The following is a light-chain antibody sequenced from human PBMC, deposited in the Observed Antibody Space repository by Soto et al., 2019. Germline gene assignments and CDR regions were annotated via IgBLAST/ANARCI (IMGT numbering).Light chain of an antibody. Sequence: QSVLTQPASVSGSPGQSITISCTGTSSDVGSRNLVSWYQQYPGKAPKVIIFGASKRPSGVSNRFSGSKSGNTASLTISGLQAEDEADYYCCSNAAGSTYVFGSGTKVTVL. V-gene: IGLV2-23*01. J-gene: IGLJ1*01. CDR3: CSNAAGSTYV. CDR2: GAS. CDR1: SSDVGSRNL.